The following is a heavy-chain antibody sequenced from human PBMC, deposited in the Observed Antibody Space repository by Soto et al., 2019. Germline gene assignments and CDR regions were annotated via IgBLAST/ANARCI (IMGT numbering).Heavy chain of an antibody. CDR3: AKDPGLRRLNYYYYGMDV. J-gene: IGHJ6*02. CDR1: GFTFISYS. CDR2: ISSSSSTI. V-gene: IGHV3-48*01. Sequence: PGGSLSLSCAASGFTFISYSMNWVRQAPGKGLEWVSYISSSSSTIYYADSVKGRFTISRDNSKNTLYLQMNSLRAEDTAVYYCAKDPGLRRLNYYYYGMDVWGQGTTVTVSS.